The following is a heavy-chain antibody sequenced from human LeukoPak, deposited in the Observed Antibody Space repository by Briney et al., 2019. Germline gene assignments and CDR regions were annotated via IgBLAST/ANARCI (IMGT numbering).Heavy chain of an antibody. Sequence: ASVKVSCKASGYAFTGYYMHWVRQAPGQGLEWMGWINPNSGGTNYAQKFQGRVTMTRDTSISTAYMELSRLRSDDTAVYYCARAGGYFDWLSRPFDYWGQGNLVTVSS. V-gene: IGHV1-2*02. CDR3: ARAGGYFDWLSRPFDY. D-gene: IGHD3-9*01. CDR1: GYAFTGYY. J-gene: IGHJ4*02. CDR2: INPNSGGT.